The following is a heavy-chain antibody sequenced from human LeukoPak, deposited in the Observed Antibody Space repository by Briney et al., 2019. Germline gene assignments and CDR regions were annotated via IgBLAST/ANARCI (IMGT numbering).Heavy chain of an antibody. D-gene: IGHD6-13*01. Sequence: GASVKVSCKASGYTFTSYGISWVRQAPGQGLEWMGWISAYKGNTNYAQRLQGRVTMTTDTSTSTAYMELRSLRSDDTAVYYCARPGGSSWLHEYSFDYWGQGTLVTVSS. V-gene: IGHV1-18*01. CDR2: ISAYKGNT. CDR1: GYTFTSYG. CDR3: ARPGGSSWLHEYSFDY. J-gene: IGHJ4*02.